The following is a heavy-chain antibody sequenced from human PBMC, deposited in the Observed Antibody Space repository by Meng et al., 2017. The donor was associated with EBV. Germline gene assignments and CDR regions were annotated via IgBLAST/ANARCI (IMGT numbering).Heavy chain of an antibody. Sequence: QVALVQCGAEGKKPGSSVKVSCKASGGTFSSYAISWVRQAPGQGLEWMGGIIPIFGTANYAQKFQGRVTITADKSTSTAYMELSSLRSEDTAVYYCVRAEIAAAGRLDYWGQGTLVTASS. CDR2: IIPIFGTA. CDR3: VRAEIAAAGRLDY. CDR1: GGTFSSYA. J-gene: IGHJ4*02. V-gene: IGHV1-69*06. D-gene: IGHD6-13*01.